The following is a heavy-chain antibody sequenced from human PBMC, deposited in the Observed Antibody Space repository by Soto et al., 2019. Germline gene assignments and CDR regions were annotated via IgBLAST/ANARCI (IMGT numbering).Heavy chain of an antibody. CDR3: ARDSRYCSSTSCYWGKAYYYYGMDV. J-gene: IGHJ6*02. CDR2: INPNSGGT. CDR1: GYTFTGYY. V-gene: IGHV1-2*02. D-gene: IGHD2-2*01. Sequence: QVQLVQSGAEVKKPGASVKVSCKASGYTFTGYYMHWVRQAPGQGLEWMGWINPNSGGTNYAQKFQGRVTMTSDTSISTAYMELSRLRSDDTDVYYCARDSRYCSSTSCYWGKAYYYYGMDVWGQGTTVTVSS.